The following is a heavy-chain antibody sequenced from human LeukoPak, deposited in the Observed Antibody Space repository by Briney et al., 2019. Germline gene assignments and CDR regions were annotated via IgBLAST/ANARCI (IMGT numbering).Heavy chain of an antibody. D-gene: IGHD6-13*01. CDR3: ARDDSVSVAAAGTFDY. V-gene: IGHV3-30*09. Sequence: GGSLRLSCAASGFTFRNHAMHWVRQAPGKGLEWVTIISYDGNDKYYADSVRGRFAISRDNSKDTVYLQMNSLSSEDTGIYYCARDDSVSVAAAGTFDYWGQGTLVTVSS. CDR2: ISYDGNDK. CDR1: GFTFRNHA. J-gene: IGHJ4*02.